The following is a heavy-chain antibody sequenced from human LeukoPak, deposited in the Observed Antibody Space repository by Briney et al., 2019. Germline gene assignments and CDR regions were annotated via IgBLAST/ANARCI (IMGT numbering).Heavy chain of an antibody. CDR2: ISSGGTTI. V-gene: IGHV3-48*03. Sequence: PGGSLRLSCAASGFTFSSYDLNWVRQAPGKGLEWVSYISSGGTTIYYADSVQGRFTISRDNAKNSLYLQMNSLRAEDTAFYYCARDDTPDAFDIWGQGTMVTVSS. CDR3: ARDDTPDAFDI. CDR1: GFTFSSYD. J-gene: IGHJ3*02.